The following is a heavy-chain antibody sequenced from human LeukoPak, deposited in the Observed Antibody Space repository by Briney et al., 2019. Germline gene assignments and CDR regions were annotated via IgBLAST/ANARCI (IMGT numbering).Heavy chain of an antibody. CDR2: IYYSGST. J-gene: IGHJ3*02. Sequence: PSETLSLTCTVSGGSISSYYWSWIRQPPGKGLEWIGYIYYSGSTNYNPSLKSRVTISVDTSKNQFSLKLSSVSAADTAVYYCARGEADGYHLSALDTWGQGTMVTVSS. CDR3: ARGEADGYHLSALDT. CDR1: GGSISSYY. D-gene: IGHD5-24*01. V-gene: IGHV4-59*01.